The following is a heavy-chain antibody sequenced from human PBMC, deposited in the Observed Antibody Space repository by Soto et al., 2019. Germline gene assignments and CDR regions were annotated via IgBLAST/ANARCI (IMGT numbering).Heavy chain of an antibody. V-gene: IGHV1-18*04. D-gene: IGHD2-21*01. J-gene: IGHJ6*02. CDR3: ARTYSLSHYYYYGMDV. CDR1: GYTFTSYG. Sequence: QVQLVQSGAEVKKPGASVKVSCKASGYTFTSYGISWVRQAPGQGLEWMGWISAYNGNTNYAQKLQGRVTMTTDTSTSTAYMELRSLRSDATAVYYCARTYSLSHYYYYGMDVWGQGTTVTVSS. CDR2: ISAYNGNT.